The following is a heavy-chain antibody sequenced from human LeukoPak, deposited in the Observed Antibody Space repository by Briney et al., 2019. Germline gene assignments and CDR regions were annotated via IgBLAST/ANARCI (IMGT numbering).Heavy chain of an antibody. CDR3: ARRGSSSNFDY. CDR1: GGSFSGYY. V-gene: IGHV4-34*01. Sequence: SETLSLTCAVYGGSFSGYYWSWIRQPPGKGLEWIGEINHSGSTNYNPSLKSRVTISVDTSKNQFSLKLSSVTAADTAVYYCARRGSSSNFDYWGQGTLVTVSS. CDR2: INHSGST. J-gene: IGHJ4*02. D-gene: IGHD6-6*01.